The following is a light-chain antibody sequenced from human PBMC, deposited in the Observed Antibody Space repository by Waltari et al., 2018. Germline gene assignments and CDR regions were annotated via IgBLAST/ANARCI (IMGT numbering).Light chain of an antibody. Sequence: ETVMTQSPATLSVSPGERATLSCRASQSVSSNLAWYQQKPGQAPRLLIYGASTRATGIPARFSGSGSGTEFTLTISSLQSEDFAVYYFQQYNNWPPGTFGQGTKVEIK. V-gene: IGKV3-15*01. CDR3: QQYNNWPPGT. CDR2: GAS. J-gene: IGKJ1*01. CDR1: QSVSSN.